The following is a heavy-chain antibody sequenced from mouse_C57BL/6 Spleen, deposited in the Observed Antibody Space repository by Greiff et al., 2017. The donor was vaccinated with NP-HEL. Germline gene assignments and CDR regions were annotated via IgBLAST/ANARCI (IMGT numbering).Heavy chain of an antibody. CDR2: IYPGSGRP. V-gene: IGHV1-55*01. CDR1: GYTFTSYW. J-gene: IGHJ1*03. D-gene: IGHD1-1*01. Sequence: QVQLQQPGAELVKPGASVKMSCKASGYTFTSYWITWVKQRPGQGLEWIGDIYPGSGRPNYNEKFKRKATLTEDTSSSTAYMQLSSLTSEDAAVYYCARDGSSYVGYFDVWGTGTTVTVSS. CDR3: ARDGSSYVGYFDV.